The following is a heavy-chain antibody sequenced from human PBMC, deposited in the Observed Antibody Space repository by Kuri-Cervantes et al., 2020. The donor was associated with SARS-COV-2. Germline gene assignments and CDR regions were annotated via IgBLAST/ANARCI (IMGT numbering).Heavy chain of an antibody. J-gene: IGHJ5*01. Sequence: GGPLGLPGAASGSTFSSYAMSWVRQAPGKGLEWVSSISSSSSYIYYSASVQGRFTISRDNARNSLYLQMNSLRAGDTAVYYCAREVDGSGKMDRWFDSWGQGTLVTVSS. CDR3: AREVDGSGKMDRWFDS. CDR1: GSTFSSYA. D-gene: IGHD3-10*01. CDR2: ISSSSSYI. V-gene: IGHV3-21*06.